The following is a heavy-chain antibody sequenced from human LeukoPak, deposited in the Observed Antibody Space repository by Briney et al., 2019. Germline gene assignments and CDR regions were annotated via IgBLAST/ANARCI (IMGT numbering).Heavy chain of an antibody. J-gene: IGHJ3*02. CDR3: ARRSGSYRDAFDI. CDR2: IYPGDSGT. CDR1: GYSFTSYW. D-gene: IGHD1-26*01. V-gene: IGHV5-51*01. Sequence: GESLKISCKGSGYSFTSYWIGWVRQMPGKGLEWMGIIYPGDSGTRYSPSFQGQVTISADKSISTAYLQWSSLKASDTAMYYCARRSGSYRDAFDIWGQGTMVTVSS.